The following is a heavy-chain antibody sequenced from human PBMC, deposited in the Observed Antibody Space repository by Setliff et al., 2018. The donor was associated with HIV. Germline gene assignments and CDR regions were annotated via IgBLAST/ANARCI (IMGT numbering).Heavy chain of an antibody. V-gene: IGHV4-39*01. CDR1: GASISDNTYS. J-gene: IGHJ4*02. CDR3: ARLKIYEGTSKLSTFMRGVARKYYFES. Sequence: PSETLSLTCGVSGASISDNTYSWGWVRQPPGQGLEWLGSFYFGGNTHYNPSLRSRLTISVDTSTNQFSLRATSVTAAETAIYYCARLKIYEGTSKLSTFMRGVARKYYFESWGQGKLVTVSS. CDR2: FYFGGNT. D-gene: IGHD3-16*02.